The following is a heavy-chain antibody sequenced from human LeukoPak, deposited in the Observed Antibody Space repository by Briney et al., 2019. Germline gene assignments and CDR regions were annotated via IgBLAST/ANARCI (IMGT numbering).Heavy chain of an antibody. V-gene: IGHV4-4*07. CDR1: GGSIRSYY. CDR2: IYTSGST. D-gene: IGHD3-16*01. CDR3: ASLGRLGGYWYGMDV. Sequence: SETLSLTCTVSGGSIRSYYGSWIRQPAGKGLEWIGRIYTSGSTNYNPSLKSRVTMSVDTSKNQFSLKLSSVTAADTAVYYCASLGRLGGYWYGMDVWGQGTTVTVSS. J-gene: IGHJ6*02.